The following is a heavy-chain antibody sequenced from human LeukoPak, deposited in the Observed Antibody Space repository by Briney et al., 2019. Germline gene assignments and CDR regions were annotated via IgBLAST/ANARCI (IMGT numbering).Heavy chain of an antibody. CDR2: IYTSGNT. V-gene: IGHV4-4*07. D-gene: IGHD3-22*01. CDR1: GGSISSYY. J-gene: IGHJ4*02. CDR3: ASSPRLTGITMIDHYFDY. Sequence: PSETLSLTCTVSGGSISSYYWSWIRQPAGKGLEWIGRIYTSGNTNYNPSLKSRVTMSVDTSKNQFSLKLSSVTAADTAVYYCASSPRLTGITMIDHYFDYWGQGTLVTVSS.